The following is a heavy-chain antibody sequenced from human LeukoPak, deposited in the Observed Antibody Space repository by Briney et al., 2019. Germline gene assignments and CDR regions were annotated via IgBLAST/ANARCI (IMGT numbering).Heavy chain of an antibody. CDR1: GFTFSSYW. V-gene: IGHV3-7*01. J-gene: IGHJ6*03. CDR3: ARGFRDLYYYDYYINA. D-gene: IGHD5-24*01. CDR2: IKQDGSEK. Sequence: GGSLRLSCAASGFTFSSYWMSWVRQAPGKGLEWVANIKQDGSEKYYVDSVKGRFTISRDNAKNSLYLQMNSLRAEDTAVYYCARGFRDLYYYDYYINAWGKGTAFTVSS.